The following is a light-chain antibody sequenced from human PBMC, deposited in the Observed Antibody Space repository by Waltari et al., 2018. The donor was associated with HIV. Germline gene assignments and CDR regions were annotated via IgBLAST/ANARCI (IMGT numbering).Light chain of an antibody. V-gene: IGKV1-39*01. J-gene: IGKJ5*01. CDR1: QNIKTF. Sequence: QLTQSPSSLSASLGDKVTITCRASQNIKTFLNWYQLRPGKAPRLLIYGVSGLPPGVPSRFTGGGSGADFTLTINNLQPEDFASYFCQQTYSVSITFGPGTRVEI. CDR2: GVS. CDR3: QQTYSVSIT.